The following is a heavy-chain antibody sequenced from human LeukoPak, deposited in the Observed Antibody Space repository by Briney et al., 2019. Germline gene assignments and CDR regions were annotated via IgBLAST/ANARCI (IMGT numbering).Heavy chain of an antibody. J-gene: IGHJ6*02. CDR1: GFTFSSYG. V-gene: IGHV3-30*03. Sequence: PGGSLRLSCAASGFTFSSYGMHWVRQAPGKGLEWVAVISYDGSNKYYADSVKGRFTISRDNSKNTLYLQMNSLRAEDTAVYYCARRYSGSYFLWYYYGMDVWGQGTTVTVSS. CDR2: ISYDGSNK. CDR3: ARRYSGSYFLWYYYGMDV. D-gene: IGHD1-26*01.